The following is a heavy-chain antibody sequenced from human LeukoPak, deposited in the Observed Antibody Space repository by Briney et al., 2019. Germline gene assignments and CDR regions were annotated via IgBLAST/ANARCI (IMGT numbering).Heavy chain of an antibody. CDR3: ARGLTNYYGSGTYYLSGGMDV. Sequence: SGTLSLTCAVSGGSISTTDWWSWVRQSPGKGLEWIGTISYSGSTYYNPSLKSRVTISVDTSKNQFSLKLSSVTAADTAFYYCARGLTNYYGSGTYYLSGGMDVWGQGTTVTVSS. J-gene: IGHJ6*02. V-gene: IGHV4-4*02. CDR1: GGSISTTDW. CDR2: ISYSGST. D-gene: IGHD3-10*01.